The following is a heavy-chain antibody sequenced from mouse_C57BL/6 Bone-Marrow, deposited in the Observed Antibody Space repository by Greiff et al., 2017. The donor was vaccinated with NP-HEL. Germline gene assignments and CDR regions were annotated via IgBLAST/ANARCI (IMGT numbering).Heavy chain of an antibody. CDR3: ASSYYYGSSRAWFAY. Sequence: QVQLQQPGAELVKPGASVKLSCKAPGYTFTSYWMHRVKQRPGQGLEWIGMIHPNSGSTNYNEKFKSKATLTVDKSSSTAYMQLSSLTSEDSAVYYCASSYYYGSSRAWFAYWGQGTLVTVSA. D-gene: IGHD1-1*01. CDR2: IHPNSGST. CDR1: GYTFTSYW. J-gene: IGHJ3*01. V-gene: IGHV1-64*01.